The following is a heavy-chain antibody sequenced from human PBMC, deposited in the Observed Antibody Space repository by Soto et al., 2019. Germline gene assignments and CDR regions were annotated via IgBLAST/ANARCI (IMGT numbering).Heavy chain of an antibody. CDR1: GGSISSGGYY. V-gene: IGHV4-31*03. CDR3: ARGEQEIVVVVADVGYYYYYYMDV. CDR2: IYYSGST. Sequence: SETLSLTCTVSGGSISSGGYYWSWIRQHPGKGLEWIGYIYYSGSTYYNPSLKSRVTISVDTSKNQFSLKLSSVTAADTAVYYCARGEQEIVVVVADVGYYYYYYMDVWGKGTTVTVSS. D-gene: IGHD2-15*01. J-gene: IGHJ6*03.